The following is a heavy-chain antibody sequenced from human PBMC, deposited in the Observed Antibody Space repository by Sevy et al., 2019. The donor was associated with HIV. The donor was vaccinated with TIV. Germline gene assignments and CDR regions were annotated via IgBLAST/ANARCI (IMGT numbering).Heavy chain of an antibody. CDR2: INAISSNI. CDR3: ARDLFSGGNAVYGY. Sequence: GGSLRLSCAASGFTFSSYAMNWVRQAPGKGLEWVSSINAISSNIYYADSVKGRFTISSDNAENSLYLKMNSVRAEDTAVYYCARDLFSGGNAVYGYWGQGTLVTVSS. J-gene: IGHJ4*02. D-gene: IGHD2-15*01. CDR1: GFTFSSYA. V-gene: IGHV3-21*01.